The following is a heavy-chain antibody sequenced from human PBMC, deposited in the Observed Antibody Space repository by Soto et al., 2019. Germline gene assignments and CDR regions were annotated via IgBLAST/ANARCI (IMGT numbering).Heavy chain of an antibody. Sequence: QVQLVESGGGVVQPGMSLRLSCEASGFIFSTYGMHWVRQAAGKGLEWVAVIWYDGTNKFYADSVKGRFTISRDNYKGTLYLQMDSLRVEDTAVYYSARSPSGWDNWYFDLWGRGTLVTVSS. CDR3: ARSPSGWDNWYFDL. CDR1: GFIFSTYG. J-gene: IGHJ2*01. V-gene: IGHV3-33*01. D-gene: IGHD6-19*01. CDR2: IWYDGTNK.